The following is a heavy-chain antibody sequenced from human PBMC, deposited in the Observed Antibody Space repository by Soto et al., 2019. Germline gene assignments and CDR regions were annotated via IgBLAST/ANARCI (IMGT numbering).Heavy chain of an antibody. CDR3: ARGVSTSVCMDV. Sequence: QVQLVESGGGVVQPGRSLRLSCAASGFTFSSYAMHWVRQAPGKGLEWVAVISYDGSNKYYADSVKGRFTISRDNSKHTLYLQMNSLRAEDTAVYYCARGVSTSVCMDVWGQGTTVTVSS. CDR1: GFTFSSYA. D-gene: IGHD2-2*01. J-gene: IGHJ6*02. CDR2: ISYDGSNK. V-gene: IGHV3-30-3*01.